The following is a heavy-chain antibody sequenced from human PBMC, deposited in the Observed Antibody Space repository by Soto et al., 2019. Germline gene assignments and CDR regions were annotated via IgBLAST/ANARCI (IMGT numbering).Heavy chain of an antibody. CDR2: IYWNDDK. V-gene: IGHV2-5*01. Sequence: QITLKESGPTLVKPTQTLTLTCTFSGFSLSTSGVGVGWIRQPPGKALEWLALIYWNDDKRYSPSLKSRLTITKDTSKNQVVLTMTNMDPVDTATYFCAHRQMVRGVFDYWGQGTLVTVSS. CDR1: GFSLSTSGVG. J-gene: IGHJ4*02. D-gene: IGHD3-10*01. CDR3: AHRQMVRGVFDY.